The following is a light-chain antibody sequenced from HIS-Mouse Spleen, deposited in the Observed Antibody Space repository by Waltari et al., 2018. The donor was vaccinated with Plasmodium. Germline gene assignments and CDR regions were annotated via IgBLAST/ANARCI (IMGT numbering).Light chain of an antibody. CDR2: DVS. V-gene: IGLV2-11*01. CDR3: CSYAGSYTYV. J-gene: IGLJ1*01. CDR1: SSDVGGSNY. Sequence: QSALTQPRSVSGSPGQSVTISCTGTSSDVGGSNYVHWYQQHPGKAPKLMIYDVSKRPSGVPDRFSGSKSGNTASLTISGLQAEDEADYYCCSYAGSYTYVFGTGTKVTVL.